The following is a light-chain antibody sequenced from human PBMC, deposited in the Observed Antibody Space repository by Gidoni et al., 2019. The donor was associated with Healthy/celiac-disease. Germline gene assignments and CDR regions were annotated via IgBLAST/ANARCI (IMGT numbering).Light chain of an antibody. CDR1: QDISNY. CDR3: QQYDNLPRGFT. J-gene: IGKJ3*01. V-gene: IGKV1-33*01. Sequence: DIQMTQSPSSLSASVGDRVTITCQASQDISNYLNWYQQKPGKAPKLLIYDASNLETGVPSRFSGSGSGTDFTFTISSLQPEDIATYYCQQYDNLPRGFTFGPXTKVDIK. CDR2: DAS.